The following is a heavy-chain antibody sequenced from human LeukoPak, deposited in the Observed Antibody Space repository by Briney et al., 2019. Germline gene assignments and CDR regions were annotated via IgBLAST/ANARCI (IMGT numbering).Heavy chain of an antibody. V-gene: IGHV1-46*01. CDR1: GYTFTRYY. J-gene: IGHJ4*02. D-gene: IGHD1-1*01. CDR3: ARQFYWKALDY. CDR2: INPSGGST. Sequence: ASVKVFCKASGYTFTRYYMHWVRQAPGQGLEWMGIINPSGGSTSYAQKFQGRVTMTRDMSTSTVYMELSSLRSEDTAVYYCARQFYWKALDYWGQGTLVTVSS.